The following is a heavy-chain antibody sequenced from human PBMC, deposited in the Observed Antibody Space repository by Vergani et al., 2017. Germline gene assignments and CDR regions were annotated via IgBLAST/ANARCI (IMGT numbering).Heavy chain of an antibody. Sequence: QVQLQESGPGLVKPSETLSLTCTVPGGPISSYYWSWIRQPPGKGLEWFGYIYYSGSTNYNPSLKSRVTISVDTSKNQFSLKLSSVTAADTAVYYCAGVGATTFGAFDYWGQGTLVTVSS. D-gene: IGHD1-26*01. CDR1: GGPISSYY. CDR2: IYYSGST. V-gene: IGHV4-59*01. J-gene: IGHJ4*02. CDR3: AGVGATTFGAFDY.